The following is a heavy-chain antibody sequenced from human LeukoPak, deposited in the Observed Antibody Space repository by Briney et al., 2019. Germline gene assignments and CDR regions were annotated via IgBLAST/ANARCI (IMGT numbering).Heavy chain of an antibody. D-gene: IGHD6-13*01. Sequence: RASVKVSCTASGYTFTGYCMHWVRQAPGQGLEWMGWINPNSGGTNYAQKFQGRVTMTRDTSISTAYMELSRLRSDDTAVYYCARDRSIAAGRAREFDPWGQGTLVTVSS. V-gene: IGHV1-2*02. J-gene: IGHJ5*02. CDR2: INPNSGGT. CDR3: ARDRSIAAGRAREFDP. CDR1: GYTFTGYC.